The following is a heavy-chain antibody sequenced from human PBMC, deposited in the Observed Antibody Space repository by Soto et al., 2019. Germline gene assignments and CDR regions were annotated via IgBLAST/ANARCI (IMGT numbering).Heavy chain of an antibody. CDR3: ARDLFFVVVPAAIQLDY. J-gene: IGHJ4*02. V-gene: IGHV3-7*01. D-gene: IGHD2-2*02. CDR2: IKQDGSEK. Sequence: GGSLRLSCAASGFTFSSYWMSWVRQAPGKGLEWVANIKQDGSEKYYVDSVKGRFTISRDNAKNSLYLQMNSLRAEDTAVYYCARDLFFVVVPAAIQLDYWGQGTLVTVSS. CDR1: GFTFSSYW.